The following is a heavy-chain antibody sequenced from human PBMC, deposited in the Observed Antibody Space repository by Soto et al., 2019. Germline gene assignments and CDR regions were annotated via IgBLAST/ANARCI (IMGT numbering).Heavy chain of an antibody. Sequence: SETLPLTCTVSGGSISSSSYYWGWIRQPPGKGLEWIGSIYYSGSTYYNPSLKSRVTISVDTSKNQFSLKLSSVTAADTAVYYCARPSPRYCSGGSCLEFPDAFDIWGQGTMVTVSS. D-gene: IGHD2-15*01. V-gene: IGHV4-39*01. J-gene: IGHJ3*02. CDR2: IYYSGST. CDR1: GGSISSSSYY. CDR3: ARPSPRYCSGGSCLEFPDAFDI.